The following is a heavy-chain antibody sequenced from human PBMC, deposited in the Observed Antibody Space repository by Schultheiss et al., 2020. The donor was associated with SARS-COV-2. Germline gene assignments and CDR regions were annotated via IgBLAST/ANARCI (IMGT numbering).Heavy chain of an antibody. CDR2: TIPIFGVT. CDR3: ARVGSSSWYYYYGMDV. Sequence: SVKVSCKASGYTFTGYYMHWVRQAPGQGLEWMGGTIPIFGVTHYAQKFQGRATITADKSTSTAYMELSSLRSEDTAVYYCARVGSSSWYYYYGMDVWGQGTTVTVSS. CDR1: GYTFTGYY. V-gene: IGHV1-69*10. J-gene: IGHJ6*02. D-gene: IGHD6-13*01.